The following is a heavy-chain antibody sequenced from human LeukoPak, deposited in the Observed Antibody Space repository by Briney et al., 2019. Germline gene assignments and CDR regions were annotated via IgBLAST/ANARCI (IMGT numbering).Heavy chain of an antibody. J-gene: IGHJ4*02. V-gene: IGHV1-18*04. D-gene: IGHD5-12*01. CDR3: ARGEKPYEY. CDR1: GYTFTGYY. CDR2: INAYNGNT. Sequence: ASVKVSCKASGYTFTGYYMHWVRQAPGQGLEWMGWINAYNGNTNDAQKFQGRVTMTTDTSTSTAYMELRSLRSDDTAVYYCARGEKPYEYWGQGTLVSVSS.